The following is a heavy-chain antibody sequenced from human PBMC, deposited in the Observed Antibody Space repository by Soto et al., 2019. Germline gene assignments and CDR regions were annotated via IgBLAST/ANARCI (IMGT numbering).Heavy chain of an antibody. J-gene: IGHJ4*02. CDR2: IYYSGST. Sequence: QLQLQESGPGLVKPSETLSLTCTVSGGSISSSNYYWGWIRQPPGKGLEWIGNIYYSGSTYYNPSLKSRVTISVDTPKNQFSLKLSSVTAADTAVYYCARTRPPSVVGGTGGQVNYWGQGTLVTVSS. CDR1: GGSISSSNYY. V-gene: IGHV4-39*01. D-gene: IGHD1-26*01. CDR3: ARTRPPSVVGGTGGQVNY.